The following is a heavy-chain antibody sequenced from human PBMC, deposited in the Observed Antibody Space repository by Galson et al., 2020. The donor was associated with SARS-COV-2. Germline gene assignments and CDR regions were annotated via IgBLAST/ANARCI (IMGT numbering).Heavy chain of an antibody. CDR1: GYIFITQW. Sequence: GESLKISCKGLGYIFITQWIAWVRQMPGKGLEWMGIILPSDSDTRYSPSFQGQVGISVDKSISTTYLEWSSLKASDSAMYYCVTGSYCRGGSCYDSWGQGTLVTVTS. V-gene: IGHV5-51*01. CDR2: ILPSDSDT. CDR3: VTGSYCRGGSCYDS. J-gene: IGHJ5*01. D-gene: IGHD2-15*01.